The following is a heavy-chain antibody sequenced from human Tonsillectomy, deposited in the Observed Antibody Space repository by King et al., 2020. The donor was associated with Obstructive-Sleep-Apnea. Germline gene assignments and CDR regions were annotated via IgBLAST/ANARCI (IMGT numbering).Heavy chain of an antibody. CDR2: ISRSSITI. CDR3: ARDLVPDAFDI. CDR1: GFTFIGDN. Sequence: VQLVESGGGLVQPGGSLRFSCAASGFTFIGDNMNLVLQVPGKGLEWCSYISRSSITIYYSDSWKGRFTISRENAKNSLYLQMNSLRAEDTAVYYCARDLVPDAFDIWGQGTMVTVSS. D-gene: IGHD6-13*01. V-gene: IGHV3-48*04. J-gene: IGHJ3*02.